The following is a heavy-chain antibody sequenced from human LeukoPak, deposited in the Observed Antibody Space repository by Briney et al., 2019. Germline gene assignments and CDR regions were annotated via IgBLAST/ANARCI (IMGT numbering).Heavy chain of an antibody. Sequence: GGSLRLSCAASGFTFSNYWMSWVRQAPGKGLEWVANIKEDGSEIHYVDSVKGRFTISRDNAKNSLYLQMNNLRAEDTSMYYCAREGSGRYVGTGAQSWGRGTLVTVSS. CDR2: IKEDGSEI. J-gene: IGHJ5*02. CDR1: GFTFSNYW. CDR3: AREGSGRYVGTGAQS. V-gene: IGHV3-7*01. D-gene: IGHD6-19*01.